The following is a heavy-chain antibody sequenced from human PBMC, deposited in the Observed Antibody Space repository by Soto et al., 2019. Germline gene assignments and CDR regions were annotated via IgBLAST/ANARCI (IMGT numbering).Heavy chain of an antibody. Sequence: ASVKVSCKASGYSFTSYYMHWVRQAPGQEIEWMGIINSSGGSTSYAQKFQCRVTMSRDTSTSTVYVELSSLRSEDTAVYYCARGPIAAAGTQWFDPWGHVTLVTVSS. CDR2: INSSGGST. D-gene: IGHD6-13*01. CDR3: ARGPIAAAGTQWFDP. J-gene: IGHJ5*02. V-gene: IGHV1-46*01. CDR1: GYSFTSYY.